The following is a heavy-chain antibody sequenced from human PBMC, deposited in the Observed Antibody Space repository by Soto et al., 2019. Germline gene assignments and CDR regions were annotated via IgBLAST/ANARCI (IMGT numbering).Heavy chain of an antibody. V-gene: IGHV1-18*04. Sequence: ACGKGSCKASGYTFSHDWMSCVRQTPVQGIEWMGWISGNNGATNYAPKMQGRVTMTIDTSTDTAYMDLRSLTSDDTAVYFCAREQKYVRELGIWSDSWCRGTLVT. CDR2: ISGNNGAT. CDR3: AREQKYVRELGIWSDS. CDR1: GYTFSHDW. J-gene: IGHJ5*01. D-gene: IGHD1-20*01.